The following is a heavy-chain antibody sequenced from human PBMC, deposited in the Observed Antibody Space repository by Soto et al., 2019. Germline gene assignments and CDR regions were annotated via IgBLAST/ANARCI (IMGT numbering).Heavy chain of an antibody. CDR1: GYTFTRYG. Sequence: QVQLVQSGAEVKKPGSSVKVSCKASGYTFTRYGVSWVRQAPGQLLEGMGWITAYNGNINYAQTLQGRVTMTTDTSPSTAYMELGRLRSDDTAVYYCAKRRGYSNGAFDSWGQGPLVTVSS. D-gene: IGHD5-18*01. CDR2: ITAYNGNI. J-gene: IGHJ4*02. CDR3: AKRRGYSNGAFDS. V-gene: IGHV1-18*01.